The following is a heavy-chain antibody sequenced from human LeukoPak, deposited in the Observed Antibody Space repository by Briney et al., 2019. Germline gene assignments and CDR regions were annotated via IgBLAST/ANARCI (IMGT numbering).Heavy chain of an antibody. CDR1: GYTLTELS. Sequence: GASVKVSCKVSGYTLTELSIHWVRQAPGKGLEWMGGFDPEDGETIYAQKFQGRVTMTEDTSTDTAYMELSSLRSEDTAVYYCATATQLRYFDWYTPYWGQGTLVTVSS. V-gene: IGHV1-24*01. D-gene: IGHD3-9*01. CDR2: FDPEDGET. CDR3: ATATQLRYFDWYTPY. J-gene: IGHJ4*02.